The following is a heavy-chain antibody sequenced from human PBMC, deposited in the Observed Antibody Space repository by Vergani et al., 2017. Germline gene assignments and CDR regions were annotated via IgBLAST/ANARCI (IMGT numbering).Heavy chain of an antibody. CDR1: GGSFSGYY. V-gene: IGHV4-34*01. Sequence: QVQLQQWGAGLLKPSETLSLTCAVYGGSFSGYYWSWIRQPPGKGLEWIGEISHSGSTNYNPSLKSRVTISVDTSKNQFSLKLSSVTAADAAVYYCARGPRYCSGGSCYWFDPWGQGTLVTVSS. J-gene: IGHJ5*02. D-gene: IGHD2-15*01. CDR3: ARGPRYCSGGSCYWFDP. CDR2: ISHSGST.